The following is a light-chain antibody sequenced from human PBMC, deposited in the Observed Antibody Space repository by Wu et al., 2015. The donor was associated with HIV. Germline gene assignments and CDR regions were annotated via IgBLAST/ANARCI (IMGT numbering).Light chain of an antibody. J-gene: IGKJ1*01. CDR1: QNINPYN. V-gene: IGKV3-20*01. CDR2: GTS. CDR3: HHYGIADHWT. Sequence: EDLLTQSPGALSLSPGERVTLSCRASQNINPYNLAWYHQRPGQAPKLLIYGTSVRPAGISDRFSGSGSGTDFSLTISGLESEXFGLYYCHHYGIADHWTFGQGDQGWKSN.